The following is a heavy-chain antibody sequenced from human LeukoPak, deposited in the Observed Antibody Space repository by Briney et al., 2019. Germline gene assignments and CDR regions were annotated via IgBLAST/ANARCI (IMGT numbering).Heavy chain of an antibody. CDR3: AKDGDQVTVTKGDY. CDR1: GFTFSGYV. Sequence: GGSLRLSCAASGFTFSGYVMSWVRQAPGKGLEWVSGISGSGGTIYYADSVKGRFTISRDNSKNTLYLEVNSLRADDTAVYYCAKDGDQVTVTKGDYWGQGTLVTVSS. J-gene: IGHJ4*02. V-gene: IGHV3-23*01. D-gene: IGHD4-17*01. CDR2: ISGSGGTI.